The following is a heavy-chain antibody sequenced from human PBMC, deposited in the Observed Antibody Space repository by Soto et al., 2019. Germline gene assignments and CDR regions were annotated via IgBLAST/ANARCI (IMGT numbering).Heavy chain of an antibody. CDR3: ARGGWFGKYFQH. V-gene: IGHV4-34*01. J-gene: IGHJ1*01. Sequence: QVQLQQWGAGLLKPSETLSLTCAVNGGSFRGYYWSWIRKPPGKGLEWLWEINHRGSTNYNPSLKSRVNISVATSKNHFSLKLRSVTATDTAVYYCARGGWFGKYFQHWGQGTLVTVSS. CDR2: INHRGST. D-gene: IGHD3-10*01. CDR1: GGSFRGYY.